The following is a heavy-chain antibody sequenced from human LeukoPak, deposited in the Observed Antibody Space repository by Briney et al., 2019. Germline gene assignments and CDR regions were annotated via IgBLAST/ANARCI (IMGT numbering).Heavy chain of an antibody. CDR2: LSGSGGSS. CDR3: AKGRGSRVYNYFDV. D-gene: IGHD6-13*01. CDR1: GFTFSSYA. J-gene: IGHJ5*02. Sequence: GGSLRLSCAASGFTFSSYAMNWVRQAPGMGLEWVSSLSGSGGSSYYADSVKGRFTISRDNSNNAVYLQMHSLRVDDSAVYFCAKGRGSRVYNYFDVWGQGSLVAVSS. V-gene: IGHV3-23*01.